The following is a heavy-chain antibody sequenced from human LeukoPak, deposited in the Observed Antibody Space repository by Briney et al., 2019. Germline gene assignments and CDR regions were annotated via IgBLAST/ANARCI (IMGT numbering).Heavy chain of an antibody. D-gene: IGHD3-3*01. CDR2: INGSGGST. J-gene: IGHJ2*01. CDR1: GFTFSSYA. CDR3: AKDYDFWSGYRPLRDWYFDL. V-gene: IGHV3-23*01. Sequence: GGSLRLSCAASGFTFSSYAMSWVRQAPGKGLEWVSGINGSGGSTYDTDSVKGRFTISRDNSKDTLYLQINSLRAEDTAVYYCAKDYDFWSGYRPLRDWYFDLWGRGTLVTVSS.